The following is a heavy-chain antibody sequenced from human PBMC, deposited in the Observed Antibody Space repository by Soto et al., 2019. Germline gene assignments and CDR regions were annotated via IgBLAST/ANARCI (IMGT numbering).Heavy chain of an antibody. D-gene: IGHD3-9*01. V-gene: IGHV4-34*01. J-gene: IGHJ4*02. CDR1: GGSFSGYY. CDR2: INHSGST. CDR3: ARGFWLGI. Sequence: NPSETLSLTCAVYGGSFSGYYWSWIRQPPGKGLEWIGEINHSGSTNYNPSLKSRVTISVDTSKNQFSLKLSSVTAADTAVYYCARGFWLGIWGQGTLVTVSS.